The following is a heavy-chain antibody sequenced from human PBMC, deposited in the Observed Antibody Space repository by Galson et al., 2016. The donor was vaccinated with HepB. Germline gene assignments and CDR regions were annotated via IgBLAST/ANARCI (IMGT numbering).Heavy chain of an antibody. CDR2: IYWDGDH. V-gene: IGHV2-5*02. CDR1: GFSFSTSGVG. D-gene: IGHD1-1*01. J-gene: IGHJ4*02. CDR3: ALTTYGVVYFDT. Sequence: PALVKPTQTLTVTCTFSGFSFSTSGVGVGWIRQPPGKALEWLALIYWDGDHRYSPSLKSRLTLTKDTSRNQVVLTMTRLDPVDQGQYYCALTTYGVVYFDTWGQGALVTVSS.